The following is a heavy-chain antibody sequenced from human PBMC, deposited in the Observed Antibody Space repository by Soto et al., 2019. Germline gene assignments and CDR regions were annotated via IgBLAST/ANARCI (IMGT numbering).Heavy chain of an antibody. CDR3: ARQAARNYIDS. D-gene: IGHD6-6*01. Sequence: GSLILTCVASGFTFSDYSMSWIRQAPGKGLEWLAFIDSRGRTLSYADSVRGRFTISRDNAENSVYLQMDSLRADDTAVYYCARQAARNYIDSWGQGNSVTVYS. J-gene: IGHJ4*02. V-gene: IGHV3-11*01. CDR2: IDSRGRTL. CDR1: GFTFSDYS.